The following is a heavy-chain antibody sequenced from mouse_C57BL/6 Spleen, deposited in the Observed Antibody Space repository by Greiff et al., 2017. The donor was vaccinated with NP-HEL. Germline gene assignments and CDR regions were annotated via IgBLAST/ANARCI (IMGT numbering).Heavy chain of an antibody. V-gene: IGHV14-4*01. CDR2: IDPENGDT. D-gene: IGHD6-2*01. CDR1: GFNIKDDY. CDR3: TTFSSY. Sequence: VQLKESGAELVRPGASVKLSCTASGFNIKDDYMHWVKQRPEQGLEWIGWIDPENGDTEYASKFQGKATITADTSSNTAYLHLSSLTSEDTAVYYCTTFSSYWGQGTTLTVSS. J-gene: IGHJ2*01.